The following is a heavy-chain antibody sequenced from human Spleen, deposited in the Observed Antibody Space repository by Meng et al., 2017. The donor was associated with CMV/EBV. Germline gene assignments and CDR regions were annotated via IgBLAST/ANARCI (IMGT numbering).Heavy chain of an antibody. CDR1: GYTFTSYG. CDR2: ISAYNGNT. J-gene: IGHJ4*02. CDR3: ARDRAAIVVVPAASGY. V-gene: IGHV1-18*01. Sequence: ASVKVSCQASGYTFTSYGISWVRQAPGQGLAWMGWISAYNGNTNYAQKLQGRVTMTTDTSTSTAYMELRSLRSDDTAVYYCARDRAAIVVVPAASGYWGQGTLVTVSS. D-gene: IGHD2-2*01.